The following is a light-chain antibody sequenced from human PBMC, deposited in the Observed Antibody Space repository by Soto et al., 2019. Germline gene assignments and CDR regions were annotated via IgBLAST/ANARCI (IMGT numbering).Light chain of an antibody. CDR1: SSDVYNR. V-gene: IGLV2-18*01. CDR2: EVS. Sequence: QSALTQPPSVSGSPGQSVTISCTGTSSDVYNRVSRYQQPPGTAPKLMIYEVSNRPSGVPDRFSGSKSGNTASLTISGLQAEDEADYYCSLYTSSSTSWVFGGGTKLTVL. CDR3: SLYTSSSTSWV. J-gene: IGLJ3*02.